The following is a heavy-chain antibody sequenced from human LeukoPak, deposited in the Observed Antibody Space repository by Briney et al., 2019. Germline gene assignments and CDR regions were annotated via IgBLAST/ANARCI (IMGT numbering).Heavy chain of an antibody. Sequence: GGSLRLSCGGSGFTVRSYPMSWVRQAPGKGLEWVTGISGSGGSTYYAGSVKGRYAISRDNSKNPVYLQKNSLRGEDTAVYYCAKGGDNGVDADWGQGTLVTVSS. V-gene: IGHV3-23*01. D-gene: IGHD2-8*01. CDR2: ISGSGGST. CDR3: AKGGDNGVDAD. CDR1: GFTVRSYP. J-gene: IGHJ4*02.